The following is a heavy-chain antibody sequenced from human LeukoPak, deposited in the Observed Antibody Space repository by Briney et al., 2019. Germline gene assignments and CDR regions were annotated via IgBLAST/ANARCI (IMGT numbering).Heavy chain of an antibody. CDR1: GDSISSYD. J-gene: IGHJ6*03. CDR3: ARDSSIVIIPLDYYYYMDV. V-gene: IGHV4-59*01. D-gene: IGHD2/OR15-2a*01. Sequence: SETLSLTCSVSGDSISSYDWNWIRQPPGKGLEWIGYIYYSGSTNYNPSLKSRVTISVDTSKNQFSLKLSSVTAADTAVYYCARDSSIVIIPLDYYYYMDVWGKGTTVTVSS. CDR2: IYYSGST.